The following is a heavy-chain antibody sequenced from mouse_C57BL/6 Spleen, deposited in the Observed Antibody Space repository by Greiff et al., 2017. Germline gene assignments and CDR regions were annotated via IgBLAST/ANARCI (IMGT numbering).Heavy chain of an antibody. CDR1: GYTFTSYW. CDR2: IYPSDSET. CDR3: AREGYAMDY. V-gene: IGHV1-61*01. Sequence: QVHVKQPGAELVRPGSSVKLSCKASGYTFTSYWMDWVKQRPGQGLEWIGNIYPSDSETHYNQKFKDKATLTVDKSSSTAYMQLSSLTSEDSAVYYCAREGYAMDYWGQGTSVTVSS. J-gene: IGHJ4*01.